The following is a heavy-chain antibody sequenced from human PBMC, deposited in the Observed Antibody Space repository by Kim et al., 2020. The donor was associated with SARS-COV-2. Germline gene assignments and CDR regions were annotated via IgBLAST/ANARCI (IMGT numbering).Heavy chain of an antibody. Sequence: ASVKVSCKASGYTFTSYAMHWVRQAPGQRLEWMGWINAGNGNTKYSQKFQGRVTITRDTSASTAYMELSSLRSEDTAVYYCARHSSSWYSGARFDPWGQGTLVTVSS. D-gene: IGHD6-13*01. J-gene: IGHJ5*02. CDR1: GYTFTSYA. V-gene: IGHV1-3*01. CDR3: ARHSSSWYSGARFDP. CDR2: INAGNGNT.